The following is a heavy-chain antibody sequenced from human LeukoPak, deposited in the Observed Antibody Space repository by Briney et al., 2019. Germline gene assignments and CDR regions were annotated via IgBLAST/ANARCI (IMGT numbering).Heavy chain of an antibody. CDR2: ISYTGST. CDR1: XXSXGGDX. CDR3: ARAVTGTSMVDY. J-gene: IGHJ4*02. V-gene: IGHV4-59*08. D-gene: IGHD6-19*01. Sequence: SXXLXLTCXXSXXSXGGDXXSWIRQAPGKGLEWIGYISYTGSTSYNPSLRNRVTISLRTSENQFSLRLTSVTAADTAVYYCARAVTGTSMVDYWGQGTLVAVSS.